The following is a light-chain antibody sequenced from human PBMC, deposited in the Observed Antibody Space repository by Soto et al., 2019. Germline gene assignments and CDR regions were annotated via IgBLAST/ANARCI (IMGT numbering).Light chain of an antibody. CDR1: SGSIASNY. J-gene: IGLJ3*02. Sequence: NFMLTQPHSVSASPGKTVTISCTGSSGSIASNYVQWYQQRPGSAPTIVIYEDDQRPSGVPDRFSGSIDRSSNSASLTISGLTTEDEADYYCQSYDFTNHGVFDGGTKLTVL. V-gene: IGLV6-57*02. CDR3: QSYDFTNHGV. CDR2: EDD.